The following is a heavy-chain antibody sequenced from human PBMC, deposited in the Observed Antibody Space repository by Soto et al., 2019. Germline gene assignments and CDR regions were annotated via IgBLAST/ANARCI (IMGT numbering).Heavy chain of an antibody. CDR1: GYTFTSYG. Sequence: ASVKVSCKASGYTFTSYGISWVRQAPGQGLEWKGWISAYNGNTNYAQKLQGRVTMTTDTSTSTAYMELRSLRSDDTAVYYCARDRIAAADYNWFDPWGQGTLVTVSS. J-gene: IGHJ5*02. D-gene: IGHD6-13*01. V-gene: IGHV1-18*01. CDR3: ARDRIAAADYNWFDP. CDR2: ISAYNGNT.